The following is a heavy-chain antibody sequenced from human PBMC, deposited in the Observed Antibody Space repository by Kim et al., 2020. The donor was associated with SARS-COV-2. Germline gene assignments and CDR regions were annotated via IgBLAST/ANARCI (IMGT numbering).Heavy chain of an antibody. Sequence: SLKSRVTISVDTSKNQFSLKLSSVTAADTAVYYCARVPSTYYYDSSGYYPWGQGTLVTVSS. D-gene: IGHD3-22*01. CDR3: ARVPSTYYYDSSGYYP. J-gene: IGHJ5*02. V-gene: IGHV4-39*07.